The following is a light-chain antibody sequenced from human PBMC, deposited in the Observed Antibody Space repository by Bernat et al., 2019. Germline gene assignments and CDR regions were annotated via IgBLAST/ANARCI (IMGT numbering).Light chain of an antibody. CDR3: SSFPAPDTSV. CDR1: RSDVGRYKY. CDR2: DVS. J-gene: IGLJ1*01. V-gene: IGLV2-14*03. Sequence: QSALTQPASVAGSPGQSITISCTGTRSDVGRYKYVSWYQQYPGKAPKLLIYDVSNRPSGVSSRFSGSTSGNTASLTISELQAEDEADYYCSSFPAPDTSVFGTVTEVTVL.